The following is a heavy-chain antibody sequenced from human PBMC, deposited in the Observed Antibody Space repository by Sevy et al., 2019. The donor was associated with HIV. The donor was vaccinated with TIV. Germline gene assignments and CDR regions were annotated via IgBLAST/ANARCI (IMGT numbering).Heavy chain of an antibody. V-gene: IGHV3-48*01. Sequence: GGSLRLSCAASGFTFSTYSMNWVRQAPGKGLEWVSYISRSSRTIYYADSVEGRFTISRDNAKNSLSLQINSLRVDDTAVYYCARAYSGGWPQGAWTDYWGQGTLVTVSS. CDR3: ARAYSGGWPQGAWTDY. J-gene: IGHJ4*02. CDR1: GFTFSTYS. D-gene: IGHD6-19*01. CDR2: ISRSSRTI.